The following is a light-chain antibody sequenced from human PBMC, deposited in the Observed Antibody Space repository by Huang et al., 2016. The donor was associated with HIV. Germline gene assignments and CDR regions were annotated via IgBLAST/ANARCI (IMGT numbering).Light chain of an antibody. CDR1: QSINTN. J-gene: IGKJ2*01. CDR3: QQSYSGPRT. V-gene: IGKV1-39*01. Sequence: DIQMTQSPSFLSASVGDRVTIACRASQSINTNLNWYQHKPGRAPRLLIYATSSLQSEDPSRFTGGDSGTHFTLTSNNLQLEDFATYYCQQSYSGPRTFGQGTKLEIK. CDR2: ATS.